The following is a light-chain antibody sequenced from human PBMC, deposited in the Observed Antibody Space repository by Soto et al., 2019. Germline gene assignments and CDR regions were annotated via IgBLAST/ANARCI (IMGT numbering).Light chain of an antibody. V-gene: IGKV3-11*01. CDR1: QSVSSY. CDR2: DAS. Sequence: EIVLTQSPATLSLSPGERATLSCRASQSVSSYLAWYQQKPGQAPRLLIYDASNRATGIPARFSGSGSGTDFPLTLSSLEPEDFAVYYCQGRSNWPPGLTFGGGTKVEIK. CDR3: QGRSNWPPGLT. J-gene: IGKJ4*01.